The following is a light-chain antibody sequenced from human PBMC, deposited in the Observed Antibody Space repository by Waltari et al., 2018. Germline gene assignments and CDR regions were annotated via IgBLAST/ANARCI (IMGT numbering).Light chain of an antibody. CDR1: SSDVGGYDY. V-gene: IGLV2-8*01. CDR2: EVT. J-gene: IGLJ3*02. CDR3: ISYAGSNLWV. Sequence: QSALTQPPSASGSPGQSVTISCTGTSSDVGGYDYVSWYQQHPDKAPKLISYEVTKRSSVVPDRLSGSKSGNTASLTVSGLQAEDEADYYCISYAGSNLWVFGGGTKLTVL.